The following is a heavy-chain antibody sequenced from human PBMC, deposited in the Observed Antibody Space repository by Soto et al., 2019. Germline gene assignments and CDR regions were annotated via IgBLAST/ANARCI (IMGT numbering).Heavy chain of an antibody. CDR2: IWYDGSNK. V-gene: IGHV3-33*01. Sequence: GGSLRLSCAASGFTFSSYGMHWVRQAPGKGLEWVAVIWYDGSNKYYADSVKGRFTISRDNSKNTLYLQMNSLRAEDTAVYYCARGPTTRPWLVATISGAGGGLDYWGQGTLVTVSS. D-gene: IGHD5-12*01. CDR3: ARGPTTRPWLVATISGAGGGLDY. J-gene: IGHJ4*02. CDR1: GFTFSSYG.